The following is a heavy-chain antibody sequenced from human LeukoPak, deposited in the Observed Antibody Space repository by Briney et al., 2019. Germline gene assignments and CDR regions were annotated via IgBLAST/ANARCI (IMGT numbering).Heavy chain of an antibody. D-gene: IGHD6-13*01. CDR2: IRYDGTNE. CDR3: AREGQLVRFDY. V-gene: IGHV3-30*02. Sequence: PGGSLRLSCAASGFTFNNYGMYWVRQAPGKGLEWVASIRYDGTNERYANSVKGRFTISRDNAKNSLYLQMNSLRAEDTAVYYCAREGQLVRFDYWGQGTLVTVSS. J-gene: IGHJ4*02. CDR1: GFTFNNYG.